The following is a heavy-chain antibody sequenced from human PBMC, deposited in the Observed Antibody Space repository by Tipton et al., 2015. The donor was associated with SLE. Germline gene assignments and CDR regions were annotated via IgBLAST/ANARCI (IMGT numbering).Heavy chain of an antibody. J-gene: IGHJ4*02. V-gene: IGHV4-34*01. CDR2: MNHSGST. CDR3: ARVRVDTAMGVFDF. D-gene: IGHD5-18*01. Sequence: TLSLTCAVYGGSFSGYYWSWIRQPPGKGLEWIGEMNHSGSTNYNPSLKSRVTISVDTSKNQFSLKLSSVTAADTAVYYCARVRVDTAMGVFDFWGQGTLVTVSS. CDR1: GGSFSGYY.